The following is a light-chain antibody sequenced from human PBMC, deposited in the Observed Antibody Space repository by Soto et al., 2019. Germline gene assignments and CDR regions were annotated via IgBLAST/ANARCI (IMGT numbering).Light chain of an antibody. Sequence: QSVMTHPLSVSWSPGHAVTIPCTGTSSDAGGYNYVSWYQRHAGKGPKLIIYDVSERPSGVPDRFSASKSGNTASLTISGLQAEDAADYYCSSYAGNYVYVFGSGTKAPS. CDR3: SSYAGNYVYV. J-gene: IGLJ1*01. V-gene: IGLV2-11*01. CDR2: DVS. CDR1: SSDAGGYNY.